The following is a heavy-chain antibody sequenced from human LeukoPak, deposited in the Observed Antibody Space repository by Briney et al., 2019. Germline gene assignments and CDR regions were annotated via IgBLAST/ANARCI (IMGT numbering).Heavy chain of an antibody. V-gene: IGHV1-2*02. CDR1: GYTFTGYY. CDR2: INPNSGGT. J-gene: IGHJ4*02. Sequence: ASVKVSCKASGYTFTGYYIHWVRQAPGQGLEWMGWINPNSGGTNYAQKFQGRVTMTRDTSISTAYMELSRLRSDDTAVYYCARGMTYYYDSSFDYWGQGTLVTVSS. D-gene: IGHD3-22*01. CDR3: ARGMTYYYDSSFDY.